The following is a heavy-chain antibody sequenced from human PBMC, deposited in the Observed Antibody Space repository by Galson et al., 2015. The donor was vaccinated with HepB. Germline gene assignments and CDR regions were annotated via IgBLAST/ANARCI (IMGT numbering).Heavy chain of an antibody. V-gene: IGHV1-24*01. CDR2: FDPENGET. D-gene: IGHD1-26*01. CDR3: ATIKPWELPFDY. CDR1: GYTLTELS. Sequence: SVKVSCKVSGYTLTELSMRWVRQAPGKGLEWMGGFDPENGETIYAQKFQGRVTMTEDTSTDTAYMELSSLRSEDTAVYYCATIKPWELPFDYWGQGTLVTVSS. J-gene: IGHJ4*02.